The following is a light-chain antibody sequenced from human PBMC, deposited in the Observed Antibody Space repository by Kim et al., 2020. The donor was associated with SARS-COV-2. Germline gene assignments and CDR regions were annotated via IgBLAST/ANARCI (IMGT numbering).Light chain of an antibody. V-gene: IGLV3-19*01. Sequence: SSELTQDPAVSVALGQTVRITCQGDSLRSYYASWYQQKPGQAPVLVIYGKNNRPSGIPDLFSGSSSGNTASLTITGAQAEDEADYYCNSRDSSGNYVFGT. J-gene: IGLJ1*01. CDR2: GKN. CDR1: SLRSYY. CDR3: NSRDSSGNYV.